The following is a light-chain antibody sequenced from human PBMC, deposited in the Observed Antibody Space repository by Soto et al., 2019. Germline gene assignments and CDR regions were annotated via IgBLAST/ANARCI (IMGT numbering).Light chain of an antibody. CDR3: QQYNSYPLT. V-gene: IGKV1-8*01. CDR1: QGISSH. Sequence: AIRMTQSPSSFSASPGDRVTITCRASQGISSHLAWYQVKPGKAPRLLIYAASSWASGVPSRFSGSGSGTDFTLTISCLQSEDFAVYYCQQYNSYPLTFGGGTKLEIK. CDR2: AAS. J-gene: IGKJ4*01.